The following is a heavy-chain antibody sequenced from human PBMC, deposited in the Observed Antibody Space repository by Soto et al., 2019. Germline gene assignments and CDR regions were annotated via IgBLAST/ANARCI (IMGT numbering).Heavy chain of an antibody. V-gene: IGHV3-23*01. Sequence: EVQLLESGGGLVQPGGSLRLSCAVSGFTFSHYAMSWVRQAPGKGLEWVSAISGSGATTYYAGSVKGRFTVSRDNSKNTLYLQMNSLRAEDTAIYYCAIQPDVGSYFYFHYWGQGTLVTVSS. CDR2: ISGSGATT. CDR3: AIQPDVGSYFYFHY. J-gene: IGHJ4*02. D-gene: IGHD1-26*01. CDR1: GFTFSHYA.